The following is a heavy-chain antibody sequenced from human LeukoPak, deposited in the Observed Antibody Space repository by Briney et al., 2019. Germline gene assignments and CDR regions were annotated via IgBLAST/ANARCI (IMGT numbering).Heavy chain of an antibody. D-gene: IGHD5-24*01. J-gene: IGHJ4*02. CDR3: ARGVRWLQLSYFDY. CDR1: SGSISSGVYY. CDR2: IYYSGST. Sequence: SETLSLTCPVSSGSISSGVYYWSWIRQHPGKGLEWIGYIYYSGSTYYNPSLKSRVTISVDTSKNQFSLKLSSVTAADTAVYYCARGVRWLQLSYFDYWARGTLVTVSS. V-gene: IGHV4-31*03.